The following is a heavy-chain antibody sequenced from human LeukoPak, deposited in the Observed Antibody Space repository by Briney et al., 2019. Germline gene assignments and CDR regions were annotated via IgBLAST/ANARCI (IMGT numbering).Heavy chain of an antibody. CDR1: GFTFSSYA. CDR3: AKDSISYYGMDV. J-gene: IGHJ6*02. Sequence: GGSLRLSCAASGFTFSSYAMSWVCQAPGKGLEWVSAISGSGGSTYYADSVKGRFTISRDNSKNTLYLQMNSLRAEDTAVYYCAKDSISYYGMDVWGQGTTVTVSS. CDR2: ISGSGGST. V-gene: IGHV3-23*01. D-gene: IGHD3-3*02.